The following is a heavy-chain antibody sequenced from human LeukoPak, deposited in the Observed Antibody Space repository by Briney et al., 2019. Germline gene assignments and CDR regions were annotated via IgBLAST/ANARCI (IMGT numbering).Heavy chain of an antibody. CDR1: GGSISSYY. J-gene: IGHJ4*02. CDR2: IYYSGST. CDR3: ARGSSRGSYAIPIM. V-gene: IGHV4-59*01. D-gene: IGHD1-26*01. Sequence: SETLSLTCTVSGGSISSYYWSWFRQPPGKGLEWIGYIYYSGSTNYNPSLKSRVTISVDTSKNQFSLKLSSVTAADTAVYYCARGSSRGSYAIPIMWGQGTLVTVSS.